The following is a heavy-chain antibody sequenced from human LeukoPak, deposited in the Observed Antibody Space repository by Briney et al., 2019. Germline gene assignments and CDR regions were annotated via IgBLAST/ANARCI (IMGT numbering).Heavy chain of an antibody. CDR2: IIPILGIA. CDR1: GGTLSSYA. D-gene: IGHD6-19*01. CDR3: ARGMEEYSSGWVV. Sequence: SVKVSCKASGGTLSSYAISWVRQAPGQGLEWMGRIIPILGIANYAQKFQGRVTITADKSTSTAYMELSSLRSEDTAVYYCARGMEEYSSGWVVWGQGTLVTVSS. J-gene: IGHJ4*02. V-gene: IGHV1-69*04.